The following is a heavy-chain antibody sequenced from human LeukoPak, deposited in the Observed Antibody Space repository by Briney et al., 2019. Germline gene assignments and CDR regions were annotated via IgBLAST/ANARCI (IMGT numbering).Heavy chain of an antibody. CDR1: GGSINSYY. Sequence: SETLSLTCTVSGGSINSYYWSWIRQPPGKGLEWIGYIYSSGSTNCNPSLKSRVTISVDTSKNQFSLKLTSVTAADTAVYYCARHDSSRLPLDYWGQGTLVTVSS. CDR3: ARHDSSRLPLDY. CDR2: IYSSGST. D-gene: IGHD6-25*01. V-gene: IGHV4-59*08. J-gene: IGHJ4*02.